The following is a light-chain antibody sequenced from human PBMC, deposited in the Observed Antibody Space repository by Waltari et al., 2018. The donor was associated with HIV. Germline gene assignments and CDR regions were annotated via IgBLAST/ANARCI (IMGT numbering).Light chain of an antibody. CDR2: DVI. J-gene: IGLJ1*01. CDR1: SSDVGGYHY. Sequence: QSALTQPHSVSGSPGQSVTISCTGTSSDVGGYHYVSWYQQHPGKAPKLMIYDVIKRPSGVPDHFSGSKSGNTASLTISGLQAEDEADYYCCSYAGTYTYVFGTGTKVTVL. CDR3: CSYAGTYTYV. V-gene: IGLV2-11*01.